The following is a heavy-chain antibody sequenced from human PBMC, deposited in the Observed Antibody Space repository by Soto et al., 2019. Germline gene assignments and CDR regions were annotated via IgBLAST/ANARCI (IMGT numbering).Heavy chain of an antibody. J-gene: IGHJ4*02. D-gene: IGHD6-19*01. CDR2: ISSSSSYI. Sequence: GGSLRLSCAASGFTFSSYSMNWVRQAPGKGLEWVSSISSSSSYIYYADSVKGRFTISRDNAKNSLYLQMNSLRAEDTAVYYCASSIAVAGKDYWGQGTLVTVSS. CDR1: GFTFSSYS. CDR3: ASSIAVAGKDY. V-gene: IGHV3-21*01.